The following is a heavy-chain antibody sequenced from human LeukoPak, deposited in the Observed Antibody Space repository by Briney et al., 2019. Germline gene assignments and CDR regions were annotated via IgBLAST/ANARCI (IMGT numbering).Heavy chain of an antibody. D-gene: IGHD1-1*01. J-gene: IGHJ6*02. CDR3: AWKTCGRLDF. CDR2: ISSTVTSI. V-gene: IGHV3-48*03. Sequence: GGSLRLSCAASGFTFSGYEMNWVRQAPGKGLEWVSYISSTVTSIYYADSVKGRFTISRDNAKNSLYLQMNSLRADDTAVYFCAWKTCGRLDFWGQGTTVTVSS. CDR1: GFTFSGYE.